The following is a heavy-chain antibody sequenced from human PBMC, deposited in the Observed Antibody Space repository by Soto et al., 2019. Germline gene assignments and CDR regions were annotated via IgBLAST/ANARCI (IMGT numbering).Heavy chain of an antibody. V-gene: IGHV3-15*07. Sequence: EVQVVESGGGLVKPGGSLRLSCAASGFTFSNAWMNWVRQAPGKGLEWVGRIKSKIDGGTTDYAAPVKGRFTISRDDSKNTLYLQMNSLKTEDTAMYYCTTLGYCSGGSCYSLDYWGQGTLVTVSS. CDR3: TTLGYCSGGSCYSLDY. J-gene: IGHJ4*02. CDR1: GFTFSNAW. D-gene: IGHD2-15*01. CDR2: IKSKIDGGTT.